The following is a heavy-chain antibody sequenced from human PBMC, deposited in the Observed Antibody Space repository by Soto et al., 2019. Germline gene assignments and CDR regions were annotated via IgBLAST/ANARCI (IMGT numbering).Heavy chain of an antibody. J-gene: IGHJ6*02. CDR3: ARAWKEPWGGMDV. Sequence: SETLSLTCTVSGDSVSSNSYYWTWIRQPPGKGLEWIGYIYYSGSTNYNSSLKSRVTISIDTSKNQFSLKLTSLTAADTAVYYCARAWKEPWGGMDVWGPGTTVTVSS. CDR2: IYYSGST. D-gene: IGHD1-1*01. V-gene: IGHV4-61*01. CDR1: GDSVSSNSYY.